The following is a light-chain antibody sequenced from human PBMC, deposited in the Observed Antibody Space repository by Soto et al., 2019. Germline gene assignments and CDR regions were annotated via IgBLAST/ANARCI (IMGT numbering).Light chain of an antibody. J-gene: IGKJ2*01. Sequence: DIPMTQSPSSLSASVGDRVTITCRASQSISSYLNWYRQKPGKAPKLLIYAASSLQSGVPSRFSGSGSGTDFTLTISSLQPEDFATYDCQQSYSTPYTFGQGTKLEIK. CDR2: AAS. V-gene: IGKV1-39*01. CDR1: QSISSY. CDR3: QQSYSTPYT.